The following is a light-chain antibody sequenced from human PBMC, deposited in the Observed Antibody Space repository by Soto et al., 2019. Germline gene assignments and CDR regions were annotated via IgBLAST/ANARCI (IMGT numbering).Light chain of an antibody. V-gene: IGKV1-5*03. CDR3: QQYYGPWT. CDR1: QSINNW. J-gene: IGKJ1*01. CDR2: KVS. Sequence: DFQMTQSPSTLYASVGDRVTITCRASQSINNWLAWDQRKPGQAPKLLIYKVSSLESGVPSRFSGSGSGTEFTLSSDSRQPDECATYYCQQYYGPWTFGQGTKVEIK.